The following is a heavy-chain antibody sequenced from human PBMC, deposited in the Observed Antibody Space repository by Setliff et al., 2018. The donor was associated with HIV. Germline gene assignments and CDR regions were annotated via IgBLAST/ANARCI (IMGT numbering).Heavy chain of an antibody. CDR2: IYPENSDA. D-gene: IGHD3-3*01. V-gene: IGHV5-51*01. Sequence: PGESLKISCKGSGYSFPNNWIDWVRQMSGKGLEWMGFIYPENSDARYSPSFEGQVTISADNSNTTAYLQWSSLKASDTAMYFCARLSQRIRIFGVINRGEEFDIWGQGTMVTVSS. CDR3: ARLSQRIRIFGVINRGEEFDI. J-gene: IGHJ3*02. CDR1: GYSFPNNW.